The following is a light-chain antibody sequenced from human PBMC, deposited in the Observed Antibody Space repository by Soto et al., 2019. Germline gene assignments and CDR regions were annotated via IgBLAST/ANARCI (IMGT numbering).Light chain of an antibody. Sequence: EIVLTQSPSSLSLSTGDRATISCRASQSVSNYLAWYQQIPGQAPKLLLYDASNMATGIPARFSGSGSGADFTLTISSLEPEDFAVYFCQQRINWPWTFGQGTRLET. CDR2: DAS. V-gene: IGKV3-11*01. CDR3: QQRINWPWT. CDR1: QSVSNY. J-gene: IGKJ5*01.